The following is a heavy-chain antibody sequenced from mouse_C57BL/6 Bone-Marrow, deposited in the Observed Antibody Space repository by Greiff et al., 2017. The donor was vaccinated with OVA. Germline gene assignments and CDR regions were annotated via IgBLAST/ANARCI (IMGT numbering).Heavy chain of an antibody. V-gene: IGHV5-16*01. J-gene: IGHJ2*01. Sequence: EVKVVESAGGLVQPGRSMKLSCTASGFTFSDYYMAWVRQVPEKGLEWVANINYDGSSTYYLDSLKSRFIISRDNAKNILYLQMSSLKSEDTATYYCARDNYGNSYYFDYWGQGTTLTVSS. CDR2: INYDGSST. CDR1: GFTFSDYY. CDR3: ARDNYGNSYYFDY. D-gene: IGHD2-1*01.